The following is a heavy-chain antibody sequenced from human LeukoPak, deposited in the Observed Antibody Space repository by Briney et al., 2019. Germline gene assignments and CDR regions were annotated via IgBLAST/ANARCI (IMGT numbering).Heavy chain of an antibody. V-gene: IGHV3-23*01. CDR1: GFTFSSYA. CDR2: ISGSGGST. J-gene: IGHJ4*02. CDR3: AKGPGRTQWLGTYFDY. D-gene: IGHD6-19*01. Sequence: PGGSLRLSCAASGFTFSSYAMSWVRQAPGKGLEWVSAISGSGGSTYYADSVKGRFTISRGNSKNTLYLQMNSLRAEDTAVYYCAKGPGRTQWLGTYFDYWGQGTLVTVSS.